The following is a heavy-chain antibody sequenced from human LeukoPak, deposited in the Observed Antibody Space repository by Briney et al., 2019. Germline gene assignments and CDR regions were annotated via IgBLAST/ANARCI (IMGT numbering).Heavy chain of an antibody. V-gene: IGHV3-7*01. Sequence: GGSLRLSCAASGFDFNVQTMSWVRQARGKGLDGVASMREDGTEIHYVDSVKGRFTISRDNPKNSLYLQMNSLRAEDTAVYYCARGGATRGRFENWGQGTQVTVSS. CDR2: MREDGTEI. J-gene: IGHJ4*02. CDR3: ARGGATRGRFEN. D-gene: IGHD1-26*01. CDR1: GFDFNVQT.